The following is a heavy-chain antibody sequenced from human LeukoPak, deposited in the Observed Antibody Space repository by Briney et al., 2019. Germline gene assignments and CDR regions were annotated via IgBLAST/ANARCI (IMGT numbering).Heavy chain of an antibody. D-gene: IGHD5-18*01. CDR1: GFTFSSYA. V-gene: IGHV3-23*01. J-gene: IGHJ4*02. CDR3: AKEDPAIILGIDY. Sequence: PGGSLRLSCAASGFTFSSYAMSWVRQAPGRGLEWVSAITGSGGSTYYADSVRGRFTISRDNSKNTLFLQLDSLRAEDTAVYYCAKEDPAIILGIDYWGQGALVIVSS. CDR2: ITGSGGST.